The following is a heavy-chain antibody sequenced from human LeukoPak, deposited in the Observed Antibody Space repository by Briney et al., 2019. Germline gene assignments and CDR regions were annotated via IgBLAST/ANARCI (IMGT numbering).Heavy chain of an antibody. Sequence: QAGGSLRLSCVASGFTFSGSAMSWVRQAPGKGLEWVSYISSSSSTIYYADSVKGRFTISRDNAKNSLYLQMNSLRDEDTAVYYCARDLGDYGDYPSPYYFDYWGQGTLVTVSS. V-gene: IGHV3-48*02. CDR3: ARDLGDYGDYPSPYYFDY. D-gene: IGHD4-17*01. CDR2: ISSSSSTI. CDR1: GFTFSGSA. J-gene: IGHJ4*02.